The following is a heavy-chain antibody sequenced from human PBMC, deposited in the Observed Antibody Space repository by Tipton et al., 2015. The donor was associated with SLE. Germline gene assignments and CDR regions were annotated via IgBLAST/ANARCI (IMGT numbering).Heavy chain of an antibody. CDR2: FIPIIGIT. CDR3: ARGRDQLPTSDY. CDR1: GDTFNTYA. J-gene: IGHJ4*02. V-gene: IGHV1-69*01. D-gene: IGHD2-2*01. Sequence: QVQLVQSGAEVKEPGSSVKVSCKASGDTFNTYAFTWVRQAPGQGLEWMGAFIPIIGITKYAQDFQDRVTISTDESTNTAYMELTSLTSDDTAVYLCARGRDQLPTSDYWGQGTLVTVSS.